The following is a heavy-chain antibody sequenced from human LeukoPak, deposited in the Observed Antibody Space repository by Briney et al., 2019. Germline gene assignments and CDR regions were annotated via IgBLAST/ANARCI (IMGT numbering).Heavy chain of an antibody. J-gene: IGHJ4*02. CDR3: ARDSWALDY. CDR1: GFSFSSYT. CDR2: TSYAVGNN. Sequence: PGRSLRLSCVASGFSFSSYTMHWVRQPPGKGLELVAVTSYAVGNNYYADSVKGRFTISRDNSKNTLYLQMNNLRDEDTGSYYCARDSWALDYWGQGTLVTVSS. V-gene: IGHV3-30*04. D-gene: IGHD1-26*01.